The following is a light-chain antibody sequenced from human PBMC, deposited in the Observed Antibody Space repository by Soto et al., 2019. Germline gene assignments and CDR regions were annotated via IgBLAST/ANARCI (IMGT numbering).Light chain of an antibody. CDR2: GAS. CDR1: QSVSSN. J-gene: IGKJ1*01. V-gene: IGKV3-15*01. Sequence: EIVMTQSPATLSVSPGERATLSCRASQSVSSNLAWYQQKPGQAPRLLIYGASTRATDIPARFGGSRSGTEFTLTISSLQSEDFAVYYCQQYNNWPWTFGQGTKVEIK. CDR3: QQYNNWPWT.